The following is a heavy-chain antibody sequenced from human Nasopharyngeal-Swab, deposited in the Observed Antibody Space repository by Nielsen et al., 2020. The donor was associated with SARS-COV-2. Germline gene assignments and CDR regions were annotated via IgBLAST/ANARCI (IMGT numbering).Heavy chain of an antibody. CDR1: GGTFSSYA. CDR2: IIPIFGTA. J-gene: IGHJ4*02. Sequence: SVKVSCKASGGTFSSYASSWVRQAPGQGLEWMGGIIPIFGTANYAQKFKGRVTITADKSTSTAYMELSSLRSEDTAVYYCARNPVDYDYVWGSYRYRTFDYWGQGTLVTVSS. CDR3: ARNPVDYDYVWGSYRYRTFDY. D-gene: IGHD3-16*02. V-gene: IGHV1-69*06.